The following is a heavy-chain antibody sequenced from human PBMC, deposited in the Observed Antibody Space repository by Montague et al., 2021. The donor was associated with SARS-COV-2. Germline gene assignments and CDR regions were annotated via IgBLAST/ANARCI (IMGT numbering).Heavy chain of an antibody. CDR3: ARGPHSLRYRYNWFDP. CDR1: GGSFSGYY. CDR2: INHSGST. D-gene: IGHD3-16*02. J-gene: IGHJ5*02. V-gene: IGHV4-34*01. Sequence: SETLSLTCAVYGGSFSGYYWSWIRQPPGKGLEWIGEINHSGSTNYNPSLKSRVTISVDTSKNQLSLKLSSVTAADTAVYYCARGPHSLRYRYNWFDPWGRGTLVTVSS.